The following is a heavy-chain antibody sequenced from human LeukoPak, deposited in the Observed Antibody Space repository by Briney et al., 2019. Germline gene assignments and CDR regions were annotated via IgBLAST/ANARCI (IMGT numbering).Heavy chain of an antibody. V-gene: IGHV5-51*01. J-gene: IGHJ4*02. CDR2: IYPGDSDT. D-gene: IGHD6-19*01. Sequence: GESLKISCEGSGYSFTSYWIGWVRQMPGKGLEWMGIIYPGDSDTRYSPSFQGQVTISADKSISTAYLQWSSLKASDTAMYYCARLTYSSGWYRFFDYWGQGTLVTVSS. CDR1: GYSFTSYW. CDR3: ARLTYSSGWYRFFDY.